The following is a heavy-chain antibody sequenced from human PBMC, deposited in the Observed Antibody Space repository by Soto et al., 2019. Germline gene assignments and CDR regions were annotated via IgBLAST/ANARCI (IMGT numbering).Heavy chain of an antibody. D-gene: IGHD1-7*01. CDR3: ARGRGGRYNWNYVNYYYYMDV. J-gene: IGHJ6*03. CDR2: INHSGST. CDR1: GGSFSGYY. Sequence: LEILSLTCAVYGGSFSGYYLSWIRQPPGKGLEWIGEINHSGSTNYNPSLKSRVTISVDTSKNQFSLKLSSVTAADTAVYYCARGRGGRYNWNYVNYYYYMDVWGKGTTVTVSS. V-gene: IGHV4-34*01.